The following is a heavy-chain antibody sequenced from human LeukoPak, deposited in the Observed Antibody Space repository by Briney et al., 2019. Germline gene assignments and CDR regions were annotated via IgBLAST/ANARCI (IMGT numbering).Heavy chain of an antibody. J-gene: IGHJ4*02. CDR2: INPNSADT. CDR1: VYTFTGYY. D-gene: IGHD5-18*01. CDR3: GRFFSYGQTYYLDY. V-gene: IGHV1-2*02. Sequence: ASVKVSCKASVYTFTGYYIHWVRQAPGQGLEWMGWINPNSADTNYAQKFQGRVTMTRDTSISTAYMELSSLRSDDTAVYYCGRFFSYGQTYYLDYWGQGTPVTVSS.